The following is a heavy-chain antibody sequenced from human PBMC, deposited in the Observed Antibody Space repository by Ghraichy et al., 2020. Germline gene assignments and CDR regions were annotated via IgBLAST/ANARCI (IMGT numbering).Heavy chain of an antibody. CDR2: IRSKANSYAT. J-gene: IGHJ5*02. D-gene: IGHD1-26*01. Sequence: LSLTCAASGFEFSGTTMHWVRQASEKGLEWVGRIRSKANSYATEYAASVKDRFTISRDDSKNTAYLQMNSLKTEDTATYYCTRPKVGGTYAGFDPWGQGTLVTVSS. CDR1: GFEFSGTT. CDR3: TRPKVGGTYAGFDP. V-gene: IGHV3-73*01.